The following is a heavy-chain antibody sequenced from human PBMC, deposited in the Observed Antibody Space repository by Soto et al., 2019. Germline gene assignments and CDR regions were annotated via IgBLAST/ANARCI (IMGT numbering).Heavy chain of an antibody. V-gene: IGHV4-59*01. Sequence: SETLSVTCHVPAGSIATYYWSWSPQPAGKGVEWIGHINYSGRTNYNLSLKSRVTMSLDTSKNQFSLKLRSVTAADTALFYCARYAGSSWFDYWGQGTLVTVSS. J-gene: IGHJ4*02. CDR2: INYSGRT. CDR3: ARYAGSSWFDY. CDR1: AGSIATYY. D-gene: IGHD6-13*01.